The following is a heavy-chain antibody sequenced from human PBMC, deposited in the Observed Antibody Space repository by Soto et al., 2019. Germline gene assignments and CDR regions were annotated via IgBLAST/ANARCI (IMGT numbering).Heavy chain of an antibody. CDR1: GYTFTSYG. V-gene: IGHV1-18*04. CDR2: ISAYNGNA. CDR3: AREEMYSSSWYHKNYYYYGMDV. Sequence: ASVKVSCKASGYTFTSYGISWVRQAPGQGLEWMGWISAYNGNANYAQKLQGRVTMTTDTSTSTAYMELRSLRSDDTAVYYCAREEMYSSSWYHKNYYYYGMDVWGQGTTVTVSS. J-gene: IGHJ6*02. D-gene: IGHD6-13*01.